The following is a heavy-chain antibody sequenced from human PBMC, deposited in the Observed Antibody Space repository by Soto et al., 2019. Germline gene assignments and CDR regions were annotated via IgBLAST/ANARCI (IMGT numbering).Heavy chain of an antibody. V-gene: IGHV4-59*05. CDR3: ARHPVYCTNGVCLYNWFDP. CDR1: GGSISNYY. J-gene: IGHJ5*02. Sequence: PSETLSLTCTVSGGSISNYYWSWIRQPPGKGLEWIGSIYYSGSTYYNPSLKSRVTISVDTSKNQFSLKLSSVTAADTAVYYCARHPVYCTNGVCLYNWFDPWGQGTLVTVSS. CDR2: IYYSGST. D-gene: IGHD2-8*01.